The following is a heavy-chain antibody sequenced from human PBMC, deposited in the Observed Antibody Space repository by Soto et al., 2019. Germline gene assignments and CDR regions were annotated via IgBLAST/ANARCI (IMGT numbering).Heavy chain of an antibody. CDR2: TYYRSKWYN. D-gene: IGHD6-19*01. CDR3: ARERIAVAGTTYYYGMDV. J-gene: IGHJ6*02. CDR1: GDSVSSNSAA. V-gene: IGHV6-1*01. Sequence: SQTLSLTCAISGDSVSSNSAACNWIRQSPSRGLEWLGRTYYRSKWYNDYAVSVKSRITINPDTSKNQFSLQLNSVTPEDTAVYYCARERIAVAGTTYYYGMDVWGQGNTVTVSS.